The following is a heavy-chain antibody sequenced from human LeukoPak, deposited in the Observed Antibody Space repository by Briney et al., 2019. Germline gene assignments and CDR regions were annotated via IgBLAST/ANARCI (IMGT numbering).Heavy chain of an antibody. CDR1: GYTFTDYY. CDR3: ARGECSGGSCYGDFDY. V-gene: IGHV1-2*02. CDR2: INPNTGGT. Sequence: ASVKVSCKASGYTFTDYYFHWVRQVPGQGLECMGWINPNTGGTNYPQKFQGRVTMTRDTSISTAYMELSRLRSDDTAVYYCARGECSGGSCYGDFDYWGQGTLVTVSS. J-gene: IGHJ4*02. D-gene: IGHD2-15*01.